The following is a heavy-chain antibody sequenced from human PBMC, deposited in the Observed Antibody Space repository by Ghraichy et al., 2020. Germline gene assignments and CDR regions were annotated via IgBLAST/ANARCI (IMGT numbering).Heavy chain of an antibody. V-gene: IGHV3-49*03. Sequence: GGSLRLSCTASGFTFGDYAMSWFRQAPGKGLEWVGFIRSKAYGGTTEYAASVKGRFTISRDDSKSIAYLQMNSLKTEDTAVYYCTRSWGQLLYPSAFDIWGQGTMVTVSS. CDR1: GFTFGDYA. CDR3: TRSWGQLLYPSAFDI. D-gene: IGHD1-26*01. CDR2: IRSKAYGGTT. J-gene: IGHJ3*02.